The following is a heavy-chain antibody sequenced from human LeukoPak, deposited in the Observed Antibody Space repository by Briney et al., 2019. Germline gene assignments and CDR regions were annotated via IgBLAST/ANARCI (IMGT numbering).Heavy chain of an antibody. CDR3: ATDTQHSSSWYYFDY. V-gene: IGHV1-2*02. D-gene: IGHD6-13*01. CDR1: GYTFTGYY. Sequence: ASVKVSCKASGYTFTGYYMHWVRQAPGQGLEWMGWINPNSGGTNYAQKFQGRVTMTRDTSISTAYMELSSLRSEDTAVYYCATDTQHSSSWYYFDYWGQGTLVTVSS. CDR2: INPNSGGT. J-gene: IGHJ4*02.